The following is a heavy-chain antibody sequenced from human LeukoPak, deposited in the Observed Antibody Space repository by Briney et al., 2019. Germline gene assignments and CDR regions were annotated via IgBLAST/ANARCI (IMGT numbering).Heavy chain of an antibody. J-gene: IGHJ3*02. CDR3: ARDQSYGDYDAARGDFDI. V-gene: IGHV3-53*01. CDR2: IYSGGST. CDR1: GFAVSSNY. Sequence: GGSLRLSCAASGFAVSSNYMSWVRQAPGKGLEWVSVIYSGGSTYYADSVKGRFTISRDNSKNTLYLQMNSLRAEDTAVYYCARDQSYGDYDAARGDFDIWGQGTMVTVSS. D-gene: IGHD4-17*01.